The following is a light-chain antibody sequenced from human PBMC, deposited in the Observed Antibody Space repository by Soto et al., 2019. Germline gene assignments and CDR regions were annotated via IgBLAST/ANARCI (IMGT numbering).Light chain of an antibody. CDR3: QQYGSSGT. CDR1: QYINTR. J-gene: IGKJ1*01. Sequence: EIASTQAPATLCSFPGDRFSLSGRASQYINTRLAWYQHRPGQAPRLLIYQTSIRAAGIPARFSASGSGTDFTLTISDVQPEDFAVYYCQQYGSSGTFGQGTKVDI. CDR2: QTS. V-gene: IGKV3D-11*03.